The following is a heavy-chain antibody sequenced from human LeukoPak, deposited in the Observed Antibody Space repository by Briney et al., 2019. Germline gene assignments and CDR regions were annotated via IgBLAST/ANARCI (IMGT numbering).Heavy chain of an antibody. Sequence: GGSLRLSCAPSGFIFSDYWSHWVRHTPGQGLGWVAAITRAGTGPSHADSVRGRFTVSRDNAKNTLYLQLNSLRADDTAVYYCAMSLYGSGSYYSPPFGYWGQGTLVTVSS. CDR3: AMSLYGSGSYYSPPFGY. CDR1: GFIFSDYW. D-gene: IGHD3-10*01. CDR2: ITRAGTGP. V-gene: IGHV3-74*01. J-gene: IGHJ4*02.